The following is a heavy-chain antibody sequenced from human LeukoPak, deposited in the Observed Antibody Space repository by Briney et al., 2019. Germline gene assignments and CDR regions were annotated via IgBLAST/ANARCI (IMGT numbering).Heavy chain of an antibody. V-gene: IGHV3-23*01. J-gene: IGHJ5*01. D-gene: IGHD4-11*01. CDR2: VSGNSGST. CDR1: GFTFSSYA. Sequence: GESLRLSCAASGFTFSSYAMNWVRQAPGKGLEWVSTVSGNSGSTYYADSVKGRFTISRANSKNTLYLQMNSLRVEDTALYYCAKDYSDYDSWGQGTLVTVSS. CDR3: AKDYSDYDS.